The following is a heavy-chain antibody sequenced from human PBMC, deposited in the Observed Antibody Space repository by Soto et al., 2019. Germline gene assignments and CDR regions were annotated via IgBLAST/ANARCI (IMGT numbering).Heavy chain of an antibody. J-gene: IGHJ6*02. V-gene: IGHV3-48*03. Sequence: LRLSCAASGFTFSSYEMNWVRQAPGKGLEWVSYISSSGSAIYYADSVKGRFTISRDNAKNSLYLQMNSLRAEDTAVYYCARGPDTAMVTYYYYYGMDVWGQGTTVTVSS. CDR3: ARGPDTAMVTYYYYYGMDV. CDR2: ISSSGSAI. CDR1: GFTFSSYE. D-gene: IGHD5-18*01.